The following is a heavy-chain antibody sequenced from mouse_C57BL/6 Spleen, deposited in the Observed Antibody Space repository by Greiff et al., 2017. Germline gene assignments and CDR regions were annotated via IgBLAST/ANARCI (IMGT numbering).Heavy chain of an antibody. V-gene: IGHV1-69*01. CDR3: ARYYGSSPWFAY. D-gene: IGHD1-1*01. CDR1: GYTFTSYW. Sequence: VQLQQPGAEFVMPGASVKLSCKASGYTFTSYWMHWVKQRPGQGLEWIGEIDPSDSYTNYNQKFKGKSTLTVDKSSSTAYMQLSSLTSEDSAVYYCARYYGSSPWFAYWGQGTLVTVSA. J-gene: IGHJ3*01. CDR2: IDPSDSYT.